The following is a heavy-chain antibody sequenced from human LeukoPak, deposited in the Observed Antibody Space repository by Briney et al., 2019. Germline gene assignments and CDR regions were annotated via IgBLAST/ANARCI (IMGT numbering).Heavy chain of an antibody. CDR1: GFTFSSYS. D-gene: IGHD4-17*01. CDR2: ISSSSSYI. Sequence: PGGSLRLSCAASGFTFSSYSMNWVRQAPGKGLEWVSSISSSSSYIYYADSVKGRFTISRDNAKNSLYLQMNSLRAEDTDVYYCAKHSMDYGDYVGEDYWGQGTLVTVSS. V-gene: IGHV3-21*01. J-gene: IGHJ4*02. CDR3: AKHSMDYGDYVGEDY.